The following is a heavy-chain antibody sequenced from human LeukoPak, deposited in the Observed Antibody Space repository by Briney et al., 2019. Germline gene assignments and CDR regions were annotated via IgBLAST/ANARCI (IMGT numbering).Heavy chain of an antibody. V-gene: IGHV3-23*01. CDR1: GFSFSRFA. CDR3: GKVFCGSDCLDHIDY. Sequence: QPGGSLRLSCVASGFSFSRFAMSWVRQAPGKGLDWVSAIFGRGVGTYYADSVRGRFTIFRDNSKNILYLQMDNLRPEDTAVYYCGKVFCGSDCLDHIDYWGHGAQVTVSS. CDR2: IFGRGVGT. D-gene: IGHD2-21*02. J-gene: IGHJ4*01.